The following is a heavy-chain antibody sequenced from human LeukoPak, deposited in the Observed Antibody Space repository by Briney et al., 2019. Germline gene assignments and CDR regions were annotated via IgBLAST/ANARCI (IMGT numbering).Heavy chain of an antibody. CDR3: ARRHTSGWFNDY. J-gene: IGHJ4*02. Sequence: SETLSLTCTVSGGSINSYYWSWIRQPPGKGLELIGYVFYSGSANYNPSLTSRVTISVDRSKNQFSLKLSSVTAADTAVYYCARRHTSGWFNDYCGQGTMVTVSS. D-gene: IGHD6-19*01. V-gene: IGHV4-59*01. CDR1: GGSINSYY. CDR2: VFYSGSA.